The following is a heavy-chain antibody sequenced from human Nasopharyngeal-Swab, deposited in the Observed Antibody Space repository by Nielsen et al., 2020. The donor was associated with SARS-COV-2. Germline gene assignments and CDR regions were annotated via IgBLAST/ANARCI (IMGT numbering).Heavy chain of an antibody. J-gene: IGHJ4*02. CDR3: ARVGDTAVLPASY. CDR2: INRSGST. CDR1: GGSTSSGTYY. D-gene: IGHD5-18*01. Sequence: GSLRLSCTVSGGSTSSGTYYWSWIRQPPGKGLEWIGEINRSGSTNYNPSLKSRVTISVDTSTHQFSLKLTSVTAADTAVYYCARVGDTAVLPASYWGQGTLVTVSS. V-gene: IGHV4-39*07.